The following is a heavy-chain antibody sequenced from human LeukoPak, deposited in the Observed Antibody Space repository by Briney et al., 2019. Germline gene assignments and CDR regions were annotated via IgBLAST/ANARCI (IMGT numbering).Heavy chain of an antibody. CDR1: GGSISSYY. J-gene: IGHJ4*02. CDR3: ARQDCGGDCYSDYFDY. V-gene: IGHV4-59*08. Sequence: PSETLSLTCTVSGGSISSYYWSWIRQPPGKGLEWIGYIYYSGNTKYNPSLKSRVTISVDTSKNQFSLKLSSVTAADTAVYYCARQDCGGDCYSDYFDYWGQGTLVTVSS. D-gene: IGHD2-21*02. CDR2: IYYSGNT.